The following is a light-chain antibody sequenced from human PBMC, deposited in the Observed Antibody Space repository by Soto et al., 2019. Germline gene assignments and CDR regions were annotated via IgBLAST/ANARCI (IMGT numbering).Light chain of an antibody. CDR3: SAYAGTRVL. V-gene: IGLV2-23*01. CDR2: EGN. J-gene: IGLJ2*01. CDR1: SSDVGNYPL. Sequence: QSALTQPASVSGSPGQSITISCSGTSSDVGNYPLVSWYQQHPGKAPKLVIYEGNKRPSGVSNRFSGSKSGYTASLTISGLQADDEADYYCSAYAGTRVLFGGGTKLTVL.